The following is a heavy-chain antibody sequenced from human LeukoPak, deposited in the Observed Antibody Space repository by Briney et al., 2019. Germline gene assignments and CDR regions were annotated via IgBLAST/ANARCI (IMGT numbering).Heavy chain of an antibody. D-gene: IGHD3-9*01. Sequence: GGSLRLSCAASGFTVTNYAMYWVRQAPGKGLERVSAISGRDDSTYYADYVKGRFTISRDTSKNTLFLQMNSLRTEDTAVYYCAKWGDYDILTGYYDPDYWGQGTLVTVSS. J-gene: IGHJ4*02. V-gene: IGHV3-23*01. CDR1: GFTVTNYA. CDR2: ISGRDDST. CDR3: AKWGDYDILTGYYDPDY.